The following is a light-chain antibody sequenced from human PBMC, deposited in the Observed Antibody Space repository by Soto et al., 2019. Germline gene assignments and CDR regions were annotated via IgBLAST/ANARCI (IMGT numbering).Light chain of an antibody. CDR1: IIDFGGYNY. Sequence: QSALTQPASVSGSLGQSITVSCTGTIIDFGGYNYVSWYQQHPGQAPNLLIYDVSHRPSGISYRFYGSKSGNTASLTISGLQAEDEADYYCRSYTCSAALVMFGGGTKVTVL. J-gene: IGLJ3*02. CDR2: DVS. V-gene: IGLV2-14*03. CDR3: RSYTCSAALVM.